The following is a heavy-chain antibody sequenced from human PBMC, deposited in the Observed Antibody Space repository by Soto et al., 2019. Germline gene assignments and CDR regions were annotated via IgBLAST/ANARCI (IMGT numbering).Heavy chain of an antibody. V-gene: IGHV3-23*01. D-gene: IGHD6-25*01. CDR1: GIPFSGYA. CDR3: AKDKISRSVAAASRKWFDP. J-gene: IGHJ5*02. CDR2: ISSGGDIT. Sequence: SCAASGIPFSGYAMDLVRQAPGKGLEWLSTISSGGDITFYADSVKGRFTISRDNSNNTLFLQMNSLRADDTAVYFCAKDKISRSVAAASRKWFDPWGQGTLVTVSS.